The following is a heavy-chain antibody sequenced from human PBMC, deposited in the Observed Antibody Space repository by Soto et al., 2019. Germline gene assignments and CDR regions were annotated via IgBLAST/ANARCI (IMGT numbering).Heavy chain of an antibody. CDR3: AGRDGYNLDPTRDYSRPASMDV. J-gene: IGHJ6*02. D-gene: IGHD1-1*01. V-gene: IGHV1-69*12. CDR1: GGTFSSYA. Sequence: QVQLVQSGAEVKKPGSSVKVSCKASGGTFSSYAISWVRQAPGQGLEWMGGIIPIFGTANYAQKFQGRVTITADESTSNAYMELGSLRSEDTAVYYCAGRDGYNLDPTRDYSRPASMDVWGQGTTVTVSS. CDR2: IIPIFGTA.